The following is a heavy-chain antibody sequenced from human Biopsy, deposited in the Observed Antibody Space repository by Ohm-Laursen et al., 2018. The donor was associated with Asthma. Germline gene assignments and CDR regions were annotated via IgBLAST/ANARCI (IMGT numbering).Heavy chain of an antibody. V-gene: IGHV3-48*02. CDR3: ARFKRGYSYGCAGVFDY. Sequence: SLRLSCAASGFTFGDYSMNWVRQAPGKGLEWVSYISSSSSTIYYADSVKGRFTISSDNAKNSLYLQMNSLRDEDTAVYYCARFKRGYSYGCAGVFDYWGQGTRVTVSS. J-gene: IGHJ4*02. CDR1: GFTFGDYS. CDR2: ISSSSSTI. D-gene: IGHD5-18*01.